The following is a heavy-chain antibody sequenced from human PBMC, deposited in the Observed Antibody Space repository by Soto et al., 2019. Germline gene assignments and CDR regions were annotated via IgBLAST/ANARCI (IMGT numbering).Heavy chain of an antibody. J-gene: IGHJ6*02. CDR2: ISGFNDNT. CDR1: GYTFSNHG. D-gene: IGHD5-12*01. Sequence: QVHLVQSGAEVKKPGASVKVSCEASGYTFSNHGITWLRQAPGQGLEWMGWISGFNDNTNYAQKFQGRVTMTRDTSASTGYMALKSLTSDDTAVYYCVRSGYSWLDYDYGMDVWGQGTTVTVS. CDR3: VRSGYSWLDYDYGMDV. V-gene: IGHV1-18*01.